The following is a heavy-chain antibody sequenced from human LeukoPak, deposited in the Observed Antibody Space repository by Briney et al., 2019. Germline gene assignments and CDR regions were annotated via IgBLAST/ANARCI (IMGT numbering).Heavy chain of an antibody. CDR2: IYSGGST. CDR3: AKPATVAVFFYNWFDP. V-gene: IGHV3-53*01. J-gene: IGHJ5*02. Sequence: GGSLRLSCAASGFTVSSNYMSWVRQAPGKGLEWVSVIYSGGSTYYADSVKGRFTISRDNSKNTLYLQMNSLRAEDTAVYYCAKPATVAVFFYNWFDPWGQGTLVTVSS. D-gene: IGHD6-19*01. CDR1: GFTVSSNY.